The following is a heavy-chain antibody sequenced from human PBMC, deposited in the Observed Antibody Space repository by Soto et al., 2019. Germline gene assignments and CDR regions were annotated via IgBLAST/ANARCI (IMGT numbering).Heavy chain of an antibody. CDR2: INHSGST. CDR1: GGSFSGYY. CDR3: ARALGLTGTTFPLDY. D-gene: IGHD1-7*01. V-gene: IGHV4-34*01. J-gene: IGHJ4*02. Sequence: QVQLQQWGAGLLKPSETLSLTCAVYGGSFSGYYCSWIRQPPGKGLEWIGEINHSGSTNYNPSLKSRVTISVDTSKNQFSLKLSSVTAADTAVYYCARALGLTGTTFPLDYWGQGTLVTVSS.